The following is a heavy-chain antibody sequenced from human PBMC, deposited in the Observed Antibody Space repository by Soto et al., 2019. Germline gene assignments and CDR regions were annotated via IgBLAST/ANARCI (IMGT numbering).Heavy chain of an antibody. J-gene: IGHJ3*02. V-gene: IGHV1-69*13. D-gene: IGHD2-15*01. Sequence: GASVKVSCKASGGTFSSYAISWVRRAPGQGLEWMGGIIPIFGTANYAQKFQGRVTITADESTSTAYMELSSLRSEDTAVYYCARVAGGSLYAFDIWGQGTMVTVSS. CDR1: GGTFSSYA. CDR3: ARVAGGSLYAFDI. CDR2: IIPIFGTA.